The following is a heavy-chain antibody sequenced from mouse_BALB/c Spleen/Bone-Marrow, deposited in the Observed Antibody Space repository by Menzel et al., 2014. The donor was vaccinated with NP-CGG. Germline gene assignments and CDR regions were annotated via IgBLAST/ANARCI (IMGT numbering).Heavy chain of an antibody. Sequence: EVKLMESGGGLVQPGGSLKLSCAASGFDFSRYWMSWVRQVPGKGLEWIGEINPDSSTINYTPSLKDKFIISRDNAKNTLYLQMSKVRSEDTALYYCAREWDWYFDVWGAGTTVTVSS. J-gene: IGHJ1*01. CDR3: AREWDWYFDV. CDR1: GFDFSRYW. D-gene: IGHD1-3*01. V-gene: IGHV4-1*02. CDR2: INPDSSTI.